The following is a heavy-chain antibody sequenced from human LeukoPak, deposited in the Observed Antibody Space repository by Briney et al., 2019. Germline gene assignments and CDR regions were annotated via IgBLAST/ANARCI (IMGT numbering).Heavy chain of an antibody. V-gene: IGHV3-7*03. J-gene: IGHJ4*02. CDR3: AKNRRPYCSGGSCYPDFDY. D-gene: IGHD2-15*01. Sequence: GGSLRLSCAASGFTFSRYWMSWVRQAPGEGLEWVANIKQDVSEKYYVDSVKGRFTISRDNAKNSLYLQMNSLRAEDTAVYYCAKNRRPYCSGGSCYPDFDYWGQGTLVTVSS. CDR2: IKQDVSEK. CDR1: GFTFSRYW.